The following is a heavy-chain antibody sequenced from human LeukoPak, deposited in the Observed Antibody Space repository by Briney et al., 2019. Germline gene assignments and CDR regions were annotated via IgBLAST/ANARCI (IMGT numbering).Heavy chain of an antibody. CDR3: ANLGGSAGGKYFDY. CDR2: ISSSSSYI. J-gene: IGHJ4*02. V-gene: IGHV3-21*01. D-gene: IGHD1-26*01. CDR1: GFTFSSYS. Sequence: GGSLRLSCAASGFTFSSYSMNWVRQAPGKGLEWVLSISSSSSYIYYADSVKGRSTISRDNAKNSLYLQMNSLRAEDTAVYYCANLGGSAGGKYFDYWGQGTLVTVSS.